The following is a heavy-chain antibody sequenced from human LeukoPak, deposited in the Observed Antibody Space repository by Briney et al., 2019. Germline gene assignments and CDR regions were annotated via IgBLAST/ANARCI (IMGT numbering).Heavy chain of an antibody. V-gene: IGHV4-4*08. Sequence: TSETLSLTCTVSGGSISSYYWSWIRQPPGKGLEWIGYIYSSGSTNYNPSLKSRVTISVDTSKNHFSLKLSSVTAADTAVYYCARDGWRPSDSLDIWGQGTMVTVSS. D-gene: IGHD6-6*01. CDR2: IYSSGST. CDR1: GGSISSYY. J-gene: IGHJ3*02. CDR3: ARDGWRPSDSLDI.